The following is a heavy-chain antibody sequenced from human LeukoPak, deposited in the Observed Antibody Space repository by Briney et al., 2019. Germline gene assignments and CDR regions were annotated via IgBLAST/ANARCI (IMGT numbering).Heavy chain of an antibody. CDR1: GYTFTGYH. V-gene: IGHV1-2*06. D-gene: IGHD3-10*01. CDR2: INPNSGDT. J-gene: IGHJ5*02. CDR3: ARGQYFLDP. Sequence: APVKVSCKASGYTFTGYHMHWVRQAPGQGLEWMGRINPNSGDTNYAQKLQGRVTMTTDTSTSTAYMELRSLRSDDTAVYYCARGQYFLDPWGQGTLVTVSS.